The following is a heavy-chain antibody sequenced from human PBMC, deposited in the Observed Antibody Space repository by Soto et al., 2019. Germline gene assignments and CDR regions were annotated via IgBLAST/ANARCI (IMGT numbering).Heavy chain of an antibody. J-gene: IGHJ4*02. CDR1: GYIFTGYG. CDR3: ARTYCYGGSCYSGQFDY. CDR2: ISAYNANT. V-gene: IGHV1-18*01. Sequence: QVQVVQSGADVKKPGASVKVSCKASGYIFTGYGITWVRQAPGQGLEWMGWISAYNANTNYAQKFQGRVTMTTDTSTSTAYMELRSLRSDDTAVYYCARTYCYGGSCYSGQFDYWGQGTLVTVSS. D-gene: IGHD2-15*01.